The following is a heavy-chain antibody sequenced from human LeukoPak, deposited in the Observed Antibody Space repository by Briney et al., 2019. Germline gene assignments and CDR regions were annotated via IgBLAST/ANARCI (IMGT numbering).Heavy chain of an antibody. Sequence: GGSLRLSCAASGFTFDDYGMSWVRQAPGKGLEWVSGINWNGGSTGYADSVKGRFTISRDNAKNSMYLQMNSLRAEDTALYHCARESGSYYSFDYWGQGTLVTVSS. V-gene: IGHV3-20*01. CDR3: ARESGSYYSFDY. D-gene: IGHD1-26*01. CDR2: INWNGGST. J-gene: IGHJ4*02. CDR1: GFTFDDYG.